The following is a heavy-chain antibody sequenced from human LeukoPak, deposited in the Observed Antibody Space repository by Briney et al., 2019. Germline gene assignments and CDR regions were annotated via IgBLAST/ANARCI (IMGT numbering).Heavy chain of an antibody. J-gene: IGHJ5*02. D-gene: IGHD2-2*01. CDR2: ISGSGGST. V-gene: IGHV3-23*01. Sequence: GGSLRLSCAASGFTFSSYAMSWVRQAPGKGLEWVSAISGSGGSTYYADSVKGRFTISRDNSKNTLYLQMNSLRAEDTAVYYCAKGKGVVPAAIRGGNWFDPWGQGTLVTVS. CDR3: AKGKGVVPAAIRGGNWFDP. CDR1: GFTFSSYA.